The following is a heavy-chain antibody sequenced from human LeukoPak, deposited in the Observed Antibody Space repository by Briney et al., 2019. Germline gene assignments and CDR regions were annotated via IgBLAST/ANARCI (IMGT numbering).Heavy chain of an antibody. CDR2: IYDSGST. Sequence: SETLSLTCTVAAGSISSSSYCWGWLRQPPGKGLEWIGRIYDSGSTYYNPSLKRRVTRSVHTSKNQCSLKPSSVTAADTAVYYCASRSYYESSGSTRWGQGTLVTVSS. J-gene: IGHJ4*02. CDR1: AGSISSSSYC. V-gene: IGHV4-39*01. D-gene: IGHD3-22*01. CDR3: ASRSYYESSGSTR.